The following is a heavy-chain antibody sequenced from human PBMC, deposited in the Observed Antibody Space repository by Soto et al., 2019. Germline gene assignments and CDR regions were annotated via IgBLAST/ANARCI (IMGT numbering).Heavy chain of an antibody. Sequence: SVKVSCKASGGTFSSYAISWVRQAPGQGLEWMGGIIPIFGAANYAQKFRGRVTITADKSTSTAYMELSSLRSEDTAVYYCARTTYYYDSSGPGDFDYYYYGMDVWGQGTTVTVSS. V-gene: IGHV1-69*06. D-gene: IGHD3-22*01. J-gene: IGHJ6*02. CDR1: GGTFSSYA. CDR2: IIPIFGAA. CDR3: ARTTYYYDSSGPGDFDYYYYGMDV.